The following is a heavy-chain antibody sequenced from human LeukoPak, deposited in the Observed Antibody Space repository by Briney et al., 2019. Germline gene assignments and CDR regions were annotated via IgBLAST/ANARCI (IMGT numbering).Heavy chain of an antibody. CDR2: IYYSGST. D-gene: IGHD2-15*01. CDR3: ARDQGYCSGGSCYWGY. J-gene: IGHJ4*02. Sequence: SETLSLTCTVSGGSISSSGYYWGWIRQPPGKGLEWVGSIYYSGSTYYNPSLKSRVTISVDTSKNQFSLKLSSVTAADTAVYYCARDQGYCSGGSCYWGYWGQGTLVTVSS. CDR1: GGSISSSGYY. V-gene: IGHV4-39*07.